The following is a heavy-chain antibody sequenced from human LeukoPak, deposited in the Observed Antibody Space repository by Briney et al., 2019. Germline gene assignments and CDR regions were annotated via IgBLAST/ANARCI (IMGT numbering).Heavy chain of an antibody. J-gene: IGHJ5*02. CDR3: ARDRPRRYCSSTSCYTASPFDP. CDR2: SIPIFGTA. D-gene: IGHD2-2*02. CDR1: RGTFSSYA. V-gene: IGHV1-69*01. Sequence: SVKVSCKASRGTFSSYAISWVRQAPGQGLEWMGGSIPIFGTANYAQKFQGRVTITAGDSTNTAYMELRSLRSEDTAVYYCARDRPRRYCSSTSCYTASPFDPWGQGTLVIVSS.